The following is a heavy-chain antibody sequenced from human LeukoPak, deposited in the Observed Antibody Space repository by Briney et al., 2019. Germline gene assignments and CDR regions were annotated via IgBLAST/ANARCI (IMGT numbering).Heavy chain of an antibody. CDR2: IIPILGIA. V-gene: IGHV1-69*04. Sequence: SVKVSCKASGGTFSSYTISWVRQAPGQGLEWMGRIIPILGIANYAQKFQGRVTITAGKFTSTAYMELSSLRSEDTAVYYCARDVDSPRGYWGQGTLVTVSS. CDR3: ARDVDSPRGY. J-gene: IGHJ4*02. D-gene: IGHD3-9*01. CDR1: GGTFSSYT.